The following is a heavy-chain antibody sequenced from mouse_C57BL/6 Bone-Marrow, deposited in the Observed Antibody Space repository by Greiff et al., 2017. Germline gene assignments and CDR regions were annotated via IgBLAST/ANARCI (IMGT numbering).Heavy chain of an antibody. CDR2: IYPGNSDT. CDR1: GYTFTSYW. J-gene: IGHJ4*01. D-gene: IGHD4-1*01. Sequence: VHVKQSGTVLARPGASVKMSCKTSGYTFTSYWMHWVKQRPGQGLEWRGAIYPGNSDTSYNQKFQGKAKLTAVTSASTAYMELSSLTNEDSAVYYCARAGTGAMSYRGQGTSVTV. CDR3: ARAGTGAMSY. V-gene: IGHV1-5*01.